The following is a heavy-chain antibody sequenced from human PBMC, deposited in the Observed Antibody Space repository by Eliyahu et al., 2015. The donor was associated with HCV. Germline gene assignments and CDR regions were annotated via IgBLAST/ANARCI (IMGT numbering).Heavy chain of an antibody. V-gene: IGHV4-38-2*02. CDR2: IYRSGST. CDR3: ARASDRSSSNWPLFDS. Sequence: QVQLQESGPGLVKSSEXLSLTXTVSGYXIXXGYNWGWIRQPPGKGXEWIGXIYRSGSTYYDASLKSRVSISVDTTKNQFSLKLSSVTATDTAVYYCARASDRSSSNWPLFDSWGKGTLVTVSS. CDR1: GYXIXXGYN. D-gene: IGHD6-13*01. J-gene: IGHJ4*02.